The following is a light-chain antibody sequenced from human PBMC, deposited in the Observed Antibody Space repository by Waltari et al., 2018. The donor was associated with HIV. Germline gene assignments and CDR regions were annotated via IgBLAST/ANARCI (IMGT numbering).Light chain of an antibody. Sequence: VMTQSPATLSVSPGERATLSCRASQSIGSNLAWYQQKPGQPPRLLSYGASTRATGIPATFSGSGSGTEFTLTISSLQSEDFAVYYCQQYNDWPTWTFGQGTKVEI. CDR2: GAS. J-gene: IGKJ1*01. CDR3: QQYNDWPTWT. V-gene: IGKV3-15*01. CDR1: QSIGSN.